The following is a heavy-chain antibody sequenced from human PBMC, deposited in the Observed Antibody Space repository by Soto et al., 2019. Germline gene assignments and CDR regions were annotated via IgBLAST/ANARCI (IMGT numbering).Heavy chain of an antibody. CDR2: ISGSGGST. D-gene: IGHD3-10*01. J-gene: IGHJ6*03. CDR1: GFTFSSYA. Sequence: GGSLRLSCAASGFTFSSYAMSWVRQAPGKGLEWVSAISGSGGSTYYADSVKGRFTISRDNSKNTLYLQMNSLRAEDTAVYYCAKDWGGLLWFGERPDYYYYYYMDVWGKGTTVTVSS. CDR3: AKDWGGLLWFGERPDYYYYYYMDV. V-gene: IGHV3-23*01.